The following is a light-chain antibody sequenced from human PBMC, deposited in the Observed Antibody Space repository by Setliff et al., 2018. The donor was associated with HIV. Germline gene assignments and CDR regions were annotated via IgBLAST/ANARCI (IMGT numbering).Light chain of an antibody. V-gene: IGLV2-14*01. Sequence: QSALTQPASVSGSPGQSITISCTGTSSDVGGYSYVSWYQQRPGKAPKLIIYEVRNRPSGVSNRSSGSKSGNTASLTISGLQAEDEADYYCSSYAITNTLPFGTGTKVTVL. J-gene: IGLJ1*01. CDR1: SSDVGGYSY. CDR2: EVR. CDR3: SSYAITNTLP.